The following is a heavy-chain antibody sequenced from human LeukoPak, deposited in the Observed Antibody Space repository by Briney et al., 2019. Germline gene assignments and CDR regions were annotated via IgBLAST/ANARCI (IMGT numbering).Heavy chain of an antibody. CDR1: GYTFTGYH. Sequence: ASVKVSCKASGYTFTGYHIHWVRQAPGQGLEWMGWINPNSGDTNYAQKFQDRVTLSRDTSISTAYMELTNLRSDDTAVYYCARPNGDYHNWFDPWGQGTLVTVSS. J-gene: IGHJ5*02. CDR2: INPNSGDT. V-gene: IGHV1-2*02. CDR3: ARPNGDYHNWFDP. D-gene: IGHD4-17*01.